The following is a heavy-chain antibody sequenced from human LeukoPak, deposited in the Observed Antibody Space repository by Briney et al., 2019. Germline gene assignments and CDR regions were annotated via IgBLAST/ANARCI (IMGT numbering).Heavy chain of an antibody. CDR1: GFTFSNAW. V-gene: IGHV3-15*01. CDR3: TTDPYVGVHFDY. CDR2: IKTNTGGGTA. J-gene: IGHJ4*02. Sequence: GGSLRLSCAASGFTFSNAWMSWVRQAPGKGLEWVGRIKTNTGGGTADYAAPVKGRFTISRDDSKNTLYLQMNSLKTEDTAVYYCTTDPYVGVHFDYWGQGTLVTASS. D-gene: IGHD1-26*01.